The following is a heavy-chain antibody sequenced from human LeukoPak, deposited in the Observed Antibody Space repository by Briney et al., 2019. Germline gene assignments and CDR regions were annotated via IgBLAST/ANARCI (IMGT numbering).Heavy chain of an antibody. CDR3: ARDSSVVPITRFDL. V-gene: IGHV1-2*02. CDR1: GYTFTGYY. D-gene: IGHD3-22*01. Sequence: GASVKVSCKASGYTFTGYYMHWVRQAPGQGLEWMGWINPNSGGTNYAQKFQGRVTMTRDTSISTAYMELSRLRSDDTAVCYCARDSSVVPITRFDLWGRGTLVTVSS. CDR2: INPNSGGT. J-gene: IGHJ2*01.